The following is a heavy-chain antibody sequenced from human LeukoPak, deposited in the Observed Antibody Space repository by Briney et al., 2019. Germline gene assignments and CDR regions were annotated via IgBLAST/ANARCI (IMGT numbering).Heavy chain of an antibody. D-gene: IGHD1-1*01. CDR2: MSGSGI. CDR1: GFTFSDHN. V-gene: IGHV3-11*01. Sequence: PGASLRLSCAATGFTFSDHNMGWMRQAPGKGLEWTSYMSGSGICYADSVKGRFTISRDNAKHSLYLQMSSLRAEDSAVYFCARRSLTTGGHAFDVWGQGTLVTVSS. J-gene: IGHJ3*01. CDR3: ARRSLTTGGHAFDV.